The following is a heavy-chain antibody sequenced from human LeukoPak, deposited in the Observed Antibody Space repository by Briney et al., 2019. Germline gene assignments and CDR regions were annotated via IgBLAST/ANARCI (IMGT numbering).Heavy chain of an antibody. Sequence: PGGSLRLSCAASGFTVSSNYMSWVRQAPGKGLEWVSVIYSGGSTYYADSVKGRFTISRVNSKNTLYLQMNSLRAEDAAVYYCAREFGIGRRNAFDIWGQGTMVTVSS. CDR2: IYSGGST. CDR3: AREFGIGRRNAFDI. CDR1: GFTVSSNY. D-gene: IGHD3-10*01. V-gene: IGHV3-66*01. J-gene: IGHJ3*02.